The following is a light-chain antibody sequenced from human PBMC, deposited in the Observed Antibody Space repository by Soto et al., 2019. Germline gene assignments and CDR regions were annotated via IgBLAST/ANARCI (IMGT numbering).Light chain of an antibody. CDR3: QSYDSGLSGSEV. V-gene: IGLV2-8*01. CDR2: EVS. CDR1: SSDVGGYNY. J-gene: IGLJ1*01. Sequence: QSALTQPPSASGSPGQSVTISCTGTSSDVGGYNYVSWYQQHPGKAPKLMIYEVSKRPSGVPDRFSGSKSGTSASLAITGLQAEDEADYYCQSYDSGLSGSEVFGTGTKLTVL.